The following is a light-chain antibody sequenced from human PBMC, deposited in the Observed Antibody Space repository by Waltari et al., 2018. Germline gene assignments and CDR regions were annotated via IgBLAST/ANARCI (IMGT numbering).Light chain of an antibody. CDR3: QQYNTFPRT. CDR2: KAS. CDR1: KNINSW. J-gene: IGKJ1*01. V-gene: IGKV1-5*03. Sequence: DTQLTQSPSTLSASVGDRVTITCRASKNINSWLAWFQQKPGKAPNLLIYKASTLESGVPSRFSGSGFGTEFTLTISSLQPNDFATYYCQQYNTFPRTFGQGTRVDIK.